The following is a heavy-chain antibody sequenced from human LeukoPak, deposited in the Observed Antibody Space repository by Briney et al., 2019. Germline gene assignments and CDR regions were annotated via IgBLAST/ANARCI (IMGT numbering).Heavy chain of an antibody. Sequence: SEALSLTCTVSGGSISSYYWSWIRQPPGKGLEWIGYIYYSGSTNYNPSLKSRVTISVDTSKNQFSLKLSSVIAADTAVYYCARPGGYSYGHDAFDIWGQGTMVTVSS. CDR3: ARPGGYSYGHDAFDI. CDR1: GGSISSYY. V-gene: IGHV4-59*08. CDR2: IYYSGST. D-gene: IGHD5-18*01. J-gene: IGHJ3*02.